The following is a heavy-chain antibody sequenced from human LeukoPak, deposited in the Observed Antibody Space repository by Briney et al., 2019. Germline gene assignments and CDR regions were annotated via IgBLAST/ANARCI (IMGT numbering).Heavy chain of an antibody. J-gene: IGHJ6*02. CDR1: RGTLSSYA. CDR2: IIPILGIA. D-gene: IGHD1-7*01. V-gene: IGHV1-69*04. CDR3: ARSITGTTYYYYGMDV. Sequence: SVKVSCKASRGTLSSYAISWVRQAPGQGLEWMGRIIPILGIANYAQKFQGRVTITADKSTSTAYMELSSLRSEDTAVYYCARSITGTTYYYYGMDVWGQGTTVTVSS.